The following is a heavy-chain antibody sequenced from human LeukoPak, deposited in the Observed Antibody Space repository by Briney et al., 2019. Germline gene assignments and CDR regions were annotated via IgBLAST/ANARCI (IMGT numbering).Heavy chain of an antibody. CDR3: ARVGSRSSSPFDY. J-gene: IGHJ4*02. CDR2: INPNSGGT. V-gene: IGHV1-2*02. Sequence: ASVKVSCKASGYTFTSYDINWVRQATGQGLEWMGWINPNSGGTNYAQKFQGRVTMTRDTSISTAYMELSRLRSDDTAVYYCARVGSRSSSPFDYWGQGTLVTVSS. CDR1: GYTFTSYD. D-gene: IGHD6-13*01.